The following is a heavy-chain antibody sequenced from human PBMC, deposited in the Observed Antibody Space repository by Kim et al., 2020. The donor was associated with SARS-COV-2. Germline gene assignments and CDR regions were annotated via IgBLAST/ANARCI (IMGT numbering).Heavy chain of an antibody. J-gene: IGHJ6*02. D-gene: IGHD3-10*01. CDR1: GFTFSNAW. V-gene: IGHV3-15*01. CDR3: TTELWFGSDYYGMDV. Sequence: GGSLRLSCAASGFTFSNAWMSWVRQAPGKGLEWVGRIKSKTDGGTTDYAAPVKGRFTISRDDSKNTLYLQMNSLKTEDTAVYYCTTELWFGSDYYGMDVWGQGTTVTVSS. CDR2: IKSKTDGGTT.